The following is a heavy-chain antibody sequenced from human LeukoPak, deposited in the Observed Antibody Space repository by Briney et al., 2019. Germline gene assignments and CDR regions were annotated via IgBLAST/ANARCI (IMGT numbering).Heavy chain of an antibody. CDR2: IHSNGDT. J-gene: IGHJ4*02. CDR1: GFTVSS. D-gene: IGHD1-26*01. Sequence: GGSLRLSCAASGFTVSSMSWVRQAPGKGLEWVSVIHSNGDTYYANSVKGRFTTSRDNAKNTLYLQMNSLRAEDTAVYYCARSGMLDYWGQGTLVTVSS. CDR3: ARSGMLDY. V-gene: IGHV3-66*01.